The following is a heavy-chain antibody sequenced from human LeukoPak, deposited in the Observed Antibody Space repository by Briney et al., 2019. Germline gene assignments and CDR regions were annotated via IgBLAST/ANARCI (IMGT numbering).Heavy chain of an antibody. Sequence: MSSETLSLTCSVSGGSISSYYWSWIRQPPGKGLEWIGYIYYSGSTNYNPSLKGRVTISVDTSKNQFSLKLSSVTAADTAVYFCARGPYSYDSSGAFDIWGQGTMVTVSS. D-gene: IGHD3-22*01. V-gene: IGHV4-59*08. CDR3: ARGPYSYDSSGAFDI. CDR2: IYYSGST. CDR1: GGSISSYY. J-gene: IGHJ3*02.